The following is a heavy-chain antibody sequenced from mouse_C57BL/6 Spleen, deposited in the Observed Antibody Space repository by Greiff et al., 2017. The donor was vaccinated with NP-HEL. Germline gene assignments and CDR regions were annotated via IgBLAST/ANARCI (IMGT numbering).Heavy chain of an antibody. V-gene: IGHV2-2*01. CDR1: GFSFTSYG. J-gene: IGHJ1*03. CDR2: IWSGGST. D-gene: IGHD1-1*01. Sequence: VKLMESGPGLVQPSQSLSITCTVSGFSFTSYGVHWVRQSPGKGLEWLGVIWSGGSTDYNAAFISRLSISKDNSKSQVFFKMNSLQADDTVIYYCARNYYGSSPWYFDVWGTGTTVTVSS. CDR3: ARNYYGSSPWYFDV.